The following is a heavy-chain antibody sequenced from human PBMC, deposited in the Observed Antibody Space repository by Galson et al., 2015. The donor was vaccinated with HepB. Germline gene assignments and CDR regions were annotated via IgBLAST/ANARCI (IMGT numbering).Heavy chain of an antibody. J-gene: IGHJ4*02. CDR3: ARDLRDLGYCSGGSCPNYYDSSDRWV. D-gene: IGHD2-15*01. CDR1: GFTFSSYS. V-gene: IGHV3-21*01. Sequence: SLRLSCAASGFTFSSYSMNWVRQAPGKGLEWVSSISSSSSYIYYADSVKGRFTISRDNAKNSLYLQMNSLRAEDTAVYYCARDLRDLGYCSGGSCPNYYDSSDRWVWGQGTLVTVSP. CDR2: ISSSSSYI.